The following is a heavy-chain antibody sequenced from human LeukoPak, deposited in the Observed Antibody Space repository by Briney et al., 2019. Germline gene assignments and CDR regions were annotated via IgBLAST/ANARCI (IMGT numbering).Heavy chain of an antibody. CDR2: IYTSGST. D-gene: IGHD1-26*01. J-gene: IGHJ4*02. V-gene: IGHV4-61*02. Sequence: SETLSLTCTVSGGSISSSSYYWSWIRQPAGKGLEWIGRIYTSGSTNYNPSLKSRVTMSVDTSKNQFSLKLSSVTAADTAVYYCAGERISLKPYSGSYKGRDYWGQGTLVTVSS. CDR1: GGSISSSSYY. CDR3: AGERISLKPYSGSYKGRDY.